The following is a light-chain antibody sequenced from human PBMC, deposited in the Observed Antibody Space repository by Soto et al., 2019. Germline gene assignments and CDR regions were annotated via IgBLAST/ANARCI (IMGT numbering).Light chain of an antibody. CDR2: WAS. J-gene: IGKJ2*01. V-gene: IGKV4-1*01. CDR1: QSVLYSSNNRDS. CDR3: QQYYSTMYT. Sequence: DIVMTQSPDSLAVSLGERATINCKSSQSVLYSSNNRDSLAWYQQKPGLPPKLLIYWASIRASGVPDRFSGGGSGTDFTLTIRSLQAEDVEVYYCQQYYSTMYTFGQGTKVDIK.